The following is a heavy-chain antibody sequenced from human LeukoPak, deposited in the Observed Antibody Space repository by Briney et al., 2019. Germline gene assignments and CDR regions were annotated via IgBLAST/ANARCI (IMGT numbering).Heavy chain of an antibody. CDR3: ARGYDWASGWYGLKDY. J-gene: IGHJ4*02. D-gene: IGHD6-19*01. CDR2: ISAYNGNT. V-gene: IGHV1-18*01. CDR1: GYTFTSYG. Sequence: GASVKVSCKASGYTFTSYGTSWVRQAPGQGLEWMGWISAYNGNTNYAQKLQGRVTMTTDTSTSTAYVELRSLRSDDTAVYYCARGYDWASGWYGLKDYWGQGTLVTVSS.